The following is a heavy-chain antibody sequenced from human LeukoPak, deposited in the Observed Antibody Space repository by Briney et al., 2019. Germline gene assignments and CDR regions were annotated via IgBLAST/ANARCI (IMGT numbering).Heavy chain of an antibody. CDR3: ARLLGTHINYFDP. D-gene: IGHD2-21*01. CDR2: IYYSGST. J-gene: IGHJ5*02. V-gene: IGHV4-39*01. Sequence: SETLSHTCTVSGGSISSIRYYWGWIRQPPGKGLEWIGSIYYSGSTYYNPSLKSRVTISVDTSKNQFSLKLSPVTAADTAVYYCARLLGTHINYFDPWGQGTLVTVSS. CDR1: GGSISSIRYY.